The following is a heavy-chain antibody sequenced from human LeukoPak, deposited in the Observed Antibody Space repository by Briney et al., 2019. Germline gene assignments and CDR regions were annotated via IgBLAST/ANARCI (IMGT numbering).Heavy chain of an antibody. CDR1: GGSISSYY. CDR3: ARLSGWSRNWFDP. CDR2: IYYSGST. D-gene: IGHD6-19*01. V-gene: IGHV4-59*08. Sequence: SSETLSLTCTVSGGSISSYYWSWIRQPPGKGLEWIGYIYYSGSTNYNPSLKSRVTISVDTSKNQFSLKLSSVTAADTAVYYCARLSGWSRNWFDPWGQGTLVTVSS. J-gene: IGHJ5*02.